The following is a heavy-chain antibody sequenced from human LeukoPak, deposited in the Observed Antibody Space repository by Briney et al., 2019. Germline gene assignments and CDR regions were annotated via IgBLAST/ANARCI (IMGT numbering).Heavy chain of an antibody. CDR3: ARVGVTADFDY. CDR1: GGSISSSSYY. J-gene: IGHJ4*02. D-gene: IGHD1-26*01. CDR2: IYYSGST. V-gene: IGHV4-39*07. Sequence: SETLSLTCTVSGGSISSSSYYWGWIRQPPGKGLEWIGSIYYSGSTYYNPSLKSRVTISVDKSKNQFSLKLSSVTAADTAVYYCARVGVTADFDYWGQGTLVTVSS.